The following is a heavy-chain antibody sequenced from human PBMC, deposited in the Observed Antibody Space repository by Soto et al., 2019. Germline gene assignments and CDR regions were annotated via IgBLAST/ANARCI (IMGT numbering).Heavy chain of an antibody. D-gene: IGHD3-22*01. Sequence: GGSLRLSCAASGFTFSSYSMNWVRQAPGKGLEWVSYISSSSSTIYYADSVKGRFTISRDNAKNSLYLQMNSLRAEDTAVYYCARDPYDSSGYDSDYWGQGTLVTVSS. CDR1: GFTFSSYS. V-gene: IGHV3-48*01. J-gene: IGHJ4*02. CDR3: ARDPYDSSGYDSDY. CDR2: ISSSSSTI.